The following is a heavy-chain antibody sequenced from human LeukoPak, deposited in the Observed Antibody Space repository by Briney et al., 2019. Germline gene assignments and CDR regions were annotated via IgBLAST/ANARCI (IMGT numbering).Heavy chain of an antibody. CDR1: GFIFSNYW. CDR3: ARGCSSTSCTNNWIDP. V-gene: IGHV3-7*01. J-gene: IGHJ5*02. CDR2: IKKDGGEK. Sequence: PGGSLRLSCAASGFIFSNYWMNWVREAPGKGQEWVANIKKDGGEKSYVDSVKGRFTISRDNAKNSLHLQMNSLRAEDTAVYYCARGCSSTSCTNNWIDPWGQGTLVTVSS. D-gene: IGHD2-2*01.